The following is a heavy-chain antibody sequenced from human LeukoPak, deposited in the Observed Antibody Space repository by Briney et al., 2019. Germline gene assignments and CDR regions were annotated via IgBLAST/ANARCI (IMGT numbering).Heavy chain of an antibody. J-gene: IGHJ6*03. CDR2: ISGSGGST. D-gene: IGHD4-17*01. CDR3: ARRTYGDSFYYYYYMDV. CDR1: GFTFSSYA. Sequence: GGSLRLSCAASGFTFSSYAMSWVRQAPGKGLEWVSAISGSGGSTYYADSVKGRFTISRDNSKNTLYLQMNSLRAEDTAVYYCARRTYGDSFYYYYYMDVWGKGTTVTVSS. V-gene: IGHV3-23*01.